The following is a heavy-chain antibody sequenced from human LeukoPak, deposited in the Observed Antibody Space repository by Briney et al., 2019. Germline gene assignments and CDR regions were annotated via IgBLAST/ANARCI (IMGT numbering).Heavy chain of an antibody. D-gene: IGHD3-10*01. V-gene: IGHV3-53*04. CDR1: GFTVSSNY. CDR3: ARERVGGSGFIFYSMDV. Sequence: GGSLRLSCAASGFTVSSNYMSWVRQAPGKGLEWVSVIYSGGSTYYADSVKGRFTISRHNSKNTLYLQMNSLRAEDTAVYYCARERVGGSGFIFYSMDVWGQGTTVTVSS. J-gene: IGHJ6*02. CDR2: IYSGGST.